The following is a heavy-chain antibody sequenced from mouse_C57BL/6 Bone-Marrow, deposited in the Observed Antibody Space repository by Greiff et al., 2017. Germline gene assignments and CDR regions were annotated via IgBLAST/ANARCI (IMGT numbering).Heavy chain of an antibody. CDR3: ARHYYGSSYWYFDV. CDR1: GFTFSDYG. Sequence: EVKLQESGGGLVKPGGSLQLSCAASGFTFSDYGMHWVRQAPEKGLEWVAYISSGSSTIYYADTVKGRFTISRDNAKNTLFLQMTSLRSEDTAMYYCARHYYGSSYWYFDVWGTGTTVTVSS. D-gene: IGHD1-1*01. CDR2: ISSGSSTI. J-gene: IGHJ1*03. V-gene: IGHV5-17*01.